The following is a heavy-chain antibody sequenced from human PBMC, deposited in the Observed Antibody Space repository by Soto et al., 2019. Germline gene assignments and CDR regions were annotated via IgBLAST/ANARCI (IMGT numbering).Heavy chain of an antibody. Sequence: QVQLVESGGGVVQPGRSLRLSCAASGFTFSSYAMHWVRQAPGKGLEWVAVISYDGSNKYYADSVKGRFTISRDNYKNTLYLQMNSLRAEDTAVYYCAREDYDILTGYYYYGMDVWGQGTTVTVSS. D-gene: IGHD3-9*01. CDR3: AREDYDILTGYYYYGMDV. CDR2: ISYDGSNK. J-gene: IGHJ6*02. CDR1: GFTFSSYA. V-gene: IGHV3-30-3*01.